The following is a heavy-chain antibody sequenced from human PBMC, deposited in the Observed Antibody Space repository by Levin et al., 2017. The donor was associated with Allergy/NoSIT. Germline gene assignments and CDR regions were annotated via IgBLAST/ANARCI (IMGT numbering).Heavy chain of an antibody. J-gene: IGHJ4*02. CDR3: AKDDGAAYYSFDS. CDR1: GFTFNTYA. V-gene: IGHV3-23*01. Sequence: GGSLRLSCAASGFTFNTYAMNWVRQAPGQGLEWVSSVSTDGDYTFYADSAKRRFTISRDNSRNTLFLQMNSLGAEDTALYYCAKDDGAAYYSFDSWGQGTLVTVSS. D-gene: IGHD1-26*01. CDR2: VSTDGDYT.